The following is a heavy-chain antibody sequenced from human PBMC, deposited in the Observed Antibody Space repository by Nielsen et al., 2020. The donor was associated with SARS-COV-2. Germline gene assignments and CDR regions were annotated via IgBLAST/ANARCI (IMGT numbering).Heavy chain of an antibody. V-gene: IGHV3-23*01. CDR1: GFTFSSYA. Sequence: GGSLRLSCTASGFTFSSYAMSWVRQAPGKELEWVSAISGSGGSTYYADSVKGRFTISRDNSKNTLYLQMNSLRAEDTAVYYCAKDLGAYDSGYYGMDVWGQGTTVTVSS. J-gene: IGHJ6*02. CDR3: AKDLGAYDSGYYGMDV. D-gene: IGHD3-22*01. CDR2: ISGSGGST.